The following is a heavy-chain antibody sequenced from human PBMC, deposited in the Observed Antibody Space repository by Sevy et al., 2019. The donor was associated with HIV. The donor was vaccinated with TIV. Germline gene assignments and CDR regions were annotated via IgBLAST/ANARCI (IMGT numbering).Heavy chain of an antibody. CDR3: DRNLTRYQVLYRDDFGI. D-gene: IGHD2-2*02. CDR1: GGSISSYY. V-gene: IGHV4-59*08. J-gene: IGHJ3*02. Sequence: SETLSLTCTVSGGSISSYYWSWIRQPPGKGLEWIGYIYYSGRTNYNPSLQSRVTISVDTSKNQFSLKLSSVTAADTAVYFCDRNLTRYQVLYRDDFGIWGRGSMV. CDR2: IYYSGRT.